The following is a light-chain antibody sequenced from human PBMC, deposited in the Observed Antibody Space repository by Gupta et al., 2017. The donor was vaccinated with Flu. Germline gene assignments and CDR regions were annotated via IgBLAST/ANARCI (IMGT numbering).Light chain of an antibody. CDR1: HSRVAGAGYTH. CDR3: RGHTQWPPDT. Sequence: VVLTQSPVSLAVALGQSVSISCRSAHSRVAGAGYTHLSWFHQRPGQPPRRLIYEVSQRDAGVTDTIAGGGWVTDFALKINRGEAEDVGFYFCRGHTQWPPDTVGQGTTLEIK. CDR2: EVS. V-gene: IGKV2-30*01. J-gene: IGKJ2*01.